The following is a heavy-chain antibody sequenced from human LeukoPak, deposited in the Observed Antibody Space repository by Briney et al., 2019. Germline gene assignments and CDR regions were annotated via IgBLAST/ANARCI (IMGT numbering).Heavy chain of an antibody. CDR3: ARSRGPKAYYYYMDV. V-gene: IGHV4-30-2*01. J-gene: IGHJ6*03. CDR1: GGSISSGGYY. CDR2: IYHSGST. D-gene: IGHD3-10*01. Sequence: SQTLSLTCTVSGGSISSGGYYWSWIRQPPGKGLEWIGYIYHSGSTYYNPSLKSRVTISVDTSKNQFSLKLSSVTAADTAVYYCARSRGPKAYYYYMDVWGKGTTVTVSS.